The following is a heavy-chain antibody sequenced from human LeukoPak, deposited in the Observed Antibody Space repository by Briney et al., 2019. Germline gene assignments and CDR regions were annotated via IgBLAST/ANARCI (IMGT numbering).Heavy chain of an antibody. D-gene: IGHD2-21*02. CDR2: ISYDGSNK. CDR1: GFTFSSYA. J-gene: IGHJ3*02. V-gene: IGHV3-30*04. CDR3: AKDPYDCGGGDCYALDI. Sequence: PGGSLRLSCAASGFTFSSYAMHWVRQAPGKGLEWVAVISYDGSNKYYADSVKGRFTISRDNSKNTLYLQMNSLRAEDTAVYYCAKDPYDCGGGDCYALDIWGQGTMVTVSS.